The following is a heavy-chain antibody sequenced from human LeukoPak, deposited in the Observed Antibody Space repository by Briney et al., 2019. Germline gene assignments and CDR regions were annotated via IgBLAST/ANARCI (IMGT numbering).Heavy chain of an antibody. J-gene: IGHJ4*02. D-gene: IGHD3-22*01. CDR3: ARAPYYYDSSGYYLH. Sequence: GASVKVSCKASGGTLNSYVISWVRQAPGQGLEWMGGIIPISGTTNYAQKFQGRVTITADKSTSTAYMELSSLRSEDTAVYYCARAPYYYDSSGYYLHWGQGTLVTVSS. V-gene: IGHV1-69*06. CDR2: IIPISGTT. CDR1: GGTLNSYV.